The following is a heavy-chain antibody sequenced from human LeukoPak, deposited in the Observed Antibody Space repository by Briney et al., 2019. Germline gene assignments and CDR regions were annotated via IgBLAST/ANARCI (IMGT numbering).Heavy chain of an antibody. CDR3: ARADPHTKVPEGMDV. CDR1: GGSISHYY. CDR2: IYYTGTT. D-gene: IGHD4/OR15-4a*01. Sequence: SETLSLTCTVAGGSISHYYWSWIRQPPGKGPEWIGYIYYTGTTNYNPSLKSRVTISVDTSKNQFSLKLNSVTAAATAVYYCARADPHTKVPEGMDVWGQGTTVTVSS. V-gene: IGHV4-59*01. J-gene: IGHJ6*02.